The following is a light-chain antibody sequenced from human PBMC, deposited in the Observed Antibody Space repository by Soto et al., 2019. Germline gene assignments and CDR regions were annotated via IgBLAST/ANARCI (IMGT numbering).Light chain of an antibody. CDR2: EVS. CDR1: SSDVGGYNY. CDR3: SSYTSSSTPHV. V-gene: IGLV2-14*01. J-gene: IGLJ1*01. Sequence: QSVLTQPASVSGSPGQSITISCTGTSSDVGGYNYVSWYQQHPGKAPKLMIYEVSNRPSGVSNRFSGSKSGNTASLTISGLQAEDEDDYYCSSYTSSSTPHVFGTGTQLTVL.